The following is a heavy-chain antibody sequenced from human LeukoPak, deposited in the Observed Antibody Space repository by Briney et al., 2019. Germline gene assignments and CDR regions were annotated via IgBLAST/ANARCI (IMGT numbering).Heavy chain of an antibody. CDR2: IYYTGST. CDR1: GGSISSRTYY. J-gene: IGHJ2*01. CDR3: ARGGRKDGSPLYWNFDL. D-gene: IGHD5-24*01. Sequence: PSETLSLTCTVSGGSISSRTYYWGWIRQPPGKGLEWIGSIYYTGSTFYNPSLKSRVSISVDTSKNQFSLKLSSVTAADTAVYYCARGGRKDGSPLYWNFDLWGRGTLVTVSS. V-gene: IGHV4-39*07.